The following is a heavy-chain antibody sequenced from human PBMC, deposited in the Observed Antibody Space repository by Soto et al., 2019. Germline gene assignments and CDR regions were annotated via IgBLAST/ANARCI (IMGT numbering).Heavy chain of an antibody. J-gene: IGHJ4*02. Sequence: PGGSLRLSCAASGFTFSNYAVTWVRQAPGKGLEWVSTISGSGGSTYYAASVKARFTISRDIPKNPLFLKMNSLRAEDRAVYYCAKDQGSSWYEIDYWGQGTLVTVS. V-gene: IGHV3-23*01. CDR3: AKDQGSSWYEIDY. CDR1: GFTFSNYA. D-gene: IGHD6-13*01. CDR2: ISGSGGST.